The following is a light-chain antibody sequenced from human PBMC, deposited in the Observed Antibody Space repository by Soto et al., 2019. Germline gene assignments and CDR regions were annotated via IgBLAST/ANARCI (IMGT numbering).Light chain of an antibody. Sequence: EIVLTQSPGTLSLSPGERATLSCRASQSISSYVAWYPQKPGQAPRVLIYDSSSRATGVPDRFSGRGSGTDFTLTISRPEPEDFAVYYCQQYVDSPETFGGGTKVEIK. J-gene: IGKJ4*01. CDR1: QSISSY. CDR2: DSS. V-gene: IGKV3-20*01. CDR3: QQYVDSPET.